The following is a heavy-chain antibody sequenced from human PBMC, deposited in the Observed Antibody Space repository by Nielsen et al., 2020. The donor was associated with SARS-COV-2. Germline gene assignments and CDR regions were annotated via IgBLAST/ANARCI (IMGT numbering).Heavy chain of an antibody. CDR1: GFTFSSYA. CDR3: AKLKGAVAGTLTY. D-gene: IGHD6-19*01. V-gene: IGHV3-23*01. CDR2: ISGSGGST. J-gene: IGHJ4*02. Sequence: GESLKISCAASGFTFSSYAMSWVRQAPGKGLEWVSAISGSGGSTYYADSVKGRFTISRDNSKNTLYLQMNSLRAEDTAVYYCAKLKGAVAGTLTYWGQGTLVTVSS.